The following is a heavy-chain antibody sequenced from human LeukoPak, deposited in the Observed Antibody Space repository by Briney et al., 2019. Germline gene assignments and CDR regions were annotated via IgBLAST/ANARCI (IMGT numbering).Heavy chain of an antibody. J-gene: IGHJ4*02. V-gene: IGHV3-30*18. CDR1: GSTFSSYG. D-gene: IGHD3-22*01. CDR3: AKVARYYYDSSGYWIDY. Sequence: PGRSLRLSCAASGSTFSSYGVHWVRQAPGKGLEWVAVISYDGSNKYYADSVKGRFTISRDNSKNTLYLQMNSLRAEDTAVYYCAKVARYYYDSSGYWIDYWGQGTLVTVSS. CDR2: ISYDGSNK.